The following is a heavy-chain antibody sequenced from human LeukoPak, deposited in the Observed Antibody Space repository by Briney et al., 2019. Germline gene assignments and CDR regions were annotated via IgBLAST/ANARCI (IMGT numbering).Heavy chain of an antibody. CDR1: GGTFSSYA. V-gene: IGHV1-69*13. CDR3: ASFYDSSGYYVTPLDY. CDR2: IIPIFGTA. Sequence: GASVKVSCKASGGTFSSYAISWVRQAPGQGREWMGGIIPIFGTANYAQKFQGRVTITADESTSTAYMELSSLRSEDTAVYYCASFYDSSGYYVTPLDYWGQGTLVTVSS. J-gene: IGHJ4*02. D-gene: IGHD3-22*01.